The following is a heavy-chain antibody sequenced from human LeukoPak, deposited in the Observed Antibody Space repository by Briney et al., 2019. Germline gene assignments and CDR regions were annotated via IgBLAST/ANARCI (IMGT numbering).Heavy chain of an antibody. CDR2: INPSGGGT. V-gene: IGHV1-46*01. CDR1: GYTFTSYY. J-gene: IGHJ3*02. CDR3: ARGSSSWSDAFDI. D-gene: IGHD6-13*01. Sequence: ASVKVSCKASGYTFTSYYMNWVRQAPGQGLEWMGIINPSGGGTRYAQKFQGRVTITADKSTSTAYMELSSLRSEDTAVYYCARGSSSWSDAFDIWGQGTMVTVSS.